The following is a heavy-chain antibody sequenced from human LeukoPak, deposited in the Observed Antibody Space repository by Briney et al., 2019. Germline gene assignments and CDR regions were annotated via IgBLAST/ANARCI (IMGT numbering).Heavy chain of an antibody. D-gene: IGHD6-19*01. V-gene: IGHV3-30*04. CDR1: GFTFSSYA. J-gene: IGHJ6*02. Sequence: GRSLRLSCAASGFTFSSYAMHWVRQAPGKGLEWVAVISYDGSNKYYADSVKGRFTISRDNSKNSLYLQMNSLRAEDTAVYYCARDRQISSGWYRYYYYYYGMDVWGQGTTVTVSS. CDR2: ISYDGSNK. CDR3: ARDRQISSGWYRYYYYYYGMDV.